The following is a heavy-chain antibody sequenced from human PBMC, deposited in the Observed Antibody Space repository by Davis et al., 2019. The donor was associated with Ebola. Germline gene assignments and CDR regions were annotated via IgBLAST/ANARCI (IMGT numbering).Heavy chain of an antibody. Sequence: GGSLRLSCAASGFTFSDYYMSWIRQAPGKGLEWVSAISGSGGRTYYADSVKGRFTISRDNAKNSLYLQMNSLRDEDTAVYYCAREPGGSSSADYYYYYGMDVWGKGTTVTVSS. D-gene: IGHD6-6*01. CDR1: GFTFSDYY. J-gene: IGHJ6*04. CDR3: AREPGGSSSADYYYYYGMDV. V-gene: IGHV3-11*04. CDR2: ISGSGGRT.